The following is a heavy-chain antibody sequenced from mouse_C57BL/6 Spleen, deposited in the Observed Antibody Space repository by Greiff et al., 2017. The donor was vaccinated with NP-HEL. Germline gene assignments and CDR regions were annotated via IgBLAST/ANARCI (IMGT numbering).Heavy chain of an antibody. CDR1: GYTFTSYW. D-gene: IGHD1-3*01. CDR3: AIEGSTTVEDYYAMDY. CDR2: IDPNSGGT. J-gene: IGHJ4*01. V-gene: IGHV1-72*01. Sequence: QVQLQQPGAELVKPGASVKLSCKASGYTFTSYWMHWVKQRPGRGLEWIGRIDPNSGGTKYNEKFKSKATLTVDKPSSTAYMQLSSLTSEDSAVYYCAIEGSTTVEDYYAMDYWGQGTSVTVSA.